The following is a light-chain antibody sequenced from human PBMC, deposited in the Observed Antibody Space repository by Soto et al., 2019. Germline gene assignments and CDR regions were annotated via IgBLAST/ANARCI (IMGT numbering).Light chain of an antibody. CDR2: EVS. V-gene: IGLV2-14*01. CDR3: SSYTSSSTPSVV. J-gene: IGLJ2*01. CDR1: SSDVGGYNY. Sequence: QSALTQPASVSGSPGQSITISCTGTSSDVGGYNYVSWYQQHPGKAPKLMIYEVSNRPSGVSNRFSGSKSGNTDSLTISGLQAEDEADYYCSSYTSSSTPSVVFGGGTKLTVL.